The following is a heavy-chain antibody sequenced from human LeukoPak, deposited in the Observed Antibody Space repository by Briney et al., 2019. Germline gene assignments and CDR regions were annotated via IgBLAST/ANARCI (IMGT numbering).Heavy chain of an antibody. J-gene: IGHJ6*03. CDR1: GYTFTGYY. V-gene: IGHV1-2*02. D-gene: IGHD6-13*01. CDR3: AGRSSWYYYYMDV. CDR2: INPNSGGT. Sequence: ASVKVSCKASGYTFTGYYMHWVRQAPGQGLEWMGWINPNSGGTNYAQKFQGRVTMTRDTSISTAYMELSRLRSDDTAVYYCAGRSSWYYYYMDVWGKGTTVTVSS.